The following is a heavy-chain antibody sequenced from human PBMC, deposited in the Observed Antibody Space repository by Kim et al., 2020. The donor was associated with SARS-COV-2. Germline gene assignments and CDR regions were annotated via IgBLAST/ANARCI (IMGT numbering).Heavy chain of an antibody. J-gene: IGHJ6*02. CDR3: ARQGGMDV. CDR2: IYYSGST. CDR1: GGSISSSSYY. V-gene: IGHV4-39*01. Sequence: SETLSLTCTVSGGSISSSSYYWGWIRQPPGKGLEWIGSIYYSGSTYYNPSLKSRVTISVDTSKNQFSLKLSSVTAADTAVYYCARQGGMDVWGQGTTVTVSS.